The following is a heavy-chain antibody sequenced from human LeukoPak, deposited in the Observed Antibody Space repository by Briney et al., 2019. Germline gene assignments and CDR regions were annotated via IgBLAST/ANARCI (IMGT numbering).Heavy chain of an antibody. CDR3: ARGRYYYASSGYYQFDY. V-gene: IGHV4-59*01. J-gene: IGHJ4*02. CDR1: GGSISSYY. CDR2: IYYSGST. D-gene: IGHD3-22*01. Sequence: PSETLSLTCTVSGGSISSYYWSWIRQPPGKGLEWIGYIYYSGSTNYNPSLKSRVTISVDTSKNQFSLKLSSVTAADTAVYYCARGRYYYASSGYYQFDYWGQGTLVTVSS.